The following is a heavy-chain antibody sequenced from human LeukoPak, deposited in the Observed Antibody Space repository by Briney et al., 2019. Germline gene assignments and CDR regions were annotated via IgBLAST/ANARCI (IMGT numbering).Heavy chain of an antibody. D-gene: IGHD6-19*01. CDR1: GGSFXGYY. V-gene: IGHV4-34*01. Sequence: PSETLSLTCAVYGGSFXGYYWSWIRQPXXXXXXWIGXXXXXGSTNYNPSLKSRVTISVDTSKNQFSLKLSSVTAADTAVYYCAGHPPGYSSGWYARGFDGYWGQGTLVTVSS. CDR2: XXXXGST. CDR3: AGHPPGYSSGWYARGFDGY. J-gene: IGHJ4*02.